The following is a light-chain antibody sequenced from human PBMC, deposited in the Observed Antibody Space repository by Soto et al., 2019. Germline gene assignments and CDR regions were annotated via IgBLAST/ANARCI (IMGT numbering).Light chain of an antibody. Sequence: QSALTQPPSASGSPGQSVTISCTGSSSDVGGYNYVSWYHQYPGKAPKLMIYEVSKRPSGVPDRFSGSKSGNTASLTVSGLQAEDEAAYNCCSYAGINDYVFGTGTKVTVL. CDR1: SSDVGGYNY. V-gene: IGLV2-8*01. CDR2: EVS. J-gene: IGLJ1*01. CDR3: CSYAGINDYV.